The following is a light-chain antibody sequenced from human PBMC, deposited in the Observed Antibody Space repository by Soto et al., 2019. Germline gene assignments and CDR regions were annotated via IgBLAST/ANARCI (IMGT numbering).Light chain of an antibody. CDR1: SSNIGAGYD. CDR3: QSYDSSLSGYV. J-gene: IGLJ1*01. Sequence: QSVLTQPPPVSGAPGQRVTLSCTGGSSNIGAGYDVHWYQQLPGTAPKLLIYGNSNRPSGVPDRFPGSKSGTSASLAITGLQAEDEADYYCQSYDSSLSGYVFGTGTKVTVL. V-gene: IGLV1-40*01. CDR2: GNS.